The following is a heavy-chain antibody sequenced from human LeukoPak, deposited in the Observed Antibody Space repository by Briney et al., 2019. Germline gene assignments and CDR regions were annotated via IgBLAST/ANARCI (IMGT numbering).Heavy chain of an antibody. J-gene: IGHJ4*02. D-gene: IGHD1-26*01. CDR2: IYSGGST. CDR1: GFTVSSNY. CDR3: AREEWDSSGAFDY. V-gene: IGHV3-53*01. Sequence: PGGSLRLSCAASGFTVSSNYMSRVRQAPGKGLEWVSVIYSGGSTYYADSVKGRFTISRDNSKNTLYLQMNSLRAEDTAVYYCAREEWDSSGAFDYWGQGTLVTVSS.